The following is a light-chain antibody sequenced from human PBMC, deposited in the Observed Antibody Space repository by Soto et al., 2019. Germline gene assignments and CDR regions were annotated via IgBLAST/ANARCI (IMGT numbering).Light chain of an antibody. J-gene: IGKJ4*01. CDR1: QNVANY. CDR2: ESS. Sequence: EIVLTQSPATMSLSPGESATLXXRASQNVANYLDWYQQKPGQAPRLXIYESSNRATGIAARFSGSGSGTDFTLTISSLEPEDFATYYCQQLSTYPSTFGGGTKVDIK. CDR3: QQLSTYPST. V-gene: IGKV3-11*01.